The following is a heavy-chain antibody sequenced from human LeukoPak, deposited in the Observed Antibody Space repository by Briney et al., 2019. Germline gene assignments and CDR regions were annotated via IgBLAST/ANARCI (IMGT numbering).Heavy chain of an antibody. CDR1: GGSFCGYY. J-gene: IGHJ4*02. CDR3: ARMGSYYLRSFDY. CDR2: INHSGST. D-gene: IGHD1-26*01. V-gene: IGHV4-34*01. Sequence: SETLSLTCAVYGGSFCGYYWSWIRQPPGKGLEWIGEINHSGSTYYNPSLKSRVTISVDTSKNQFSLKLSSVTAADTAVYYCARMGSYYLRSFDYWGQGTLVTVSS.